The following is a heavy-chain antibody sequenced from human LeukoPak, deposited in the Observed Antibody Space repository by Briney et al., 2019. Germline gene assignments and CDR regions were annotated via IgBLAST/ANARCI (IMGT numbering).Heavy chain of an antibody. CDR2: ISHDASDE. CDR3: VKALVGQTSGY. D-gene: IGHD1-26*01. V-gene: IGHV3-30*18. Sequence: GGSLRLSCTASGFSFSGYGMHWVRQAPGKGLEWLAVISHDASDEYYADSVKGRFTISRDNAKNMIYLQMISLRAEDAAVYYCVKALVGQTSGYWGQGTRVTVST. CDR1: GFSFSGYG. J-gene: IGHJ4*02.